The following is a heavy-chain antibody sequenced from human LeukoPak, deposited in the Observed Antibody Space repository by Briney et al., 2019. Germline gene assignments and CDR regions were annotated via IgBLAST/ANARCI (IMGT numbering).Heavy chain of an antibody. CDR1: GYSISSGYY. CDR2: SYHSGST. D-gene: IGHD3-10*01. V-gene: IGHV4-38-2*01. Sequence: PSETLSLTCAVSGYSISSGYYWGWIRQPPGKGLEWIGRSYHSGSTYYNPSLKSRVTISVDTSKNQFSLKLSSVTAADTAVYYCTSVWSRDYFDYWGQGTLVTVSS. CDR3: TSVWSRDYFDY. J-gene: IGHJ4*02.